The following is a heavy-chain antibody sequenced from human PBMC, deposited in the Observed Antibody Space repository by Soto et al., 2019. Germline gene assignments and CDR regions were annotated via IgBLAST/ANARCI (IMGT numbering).Heavy chain of an antibody. CDR1: GFTFSRHY. Sequence: EVQLVESGGGLVQPGGSLRLSCVASGFTFSRHYMTWVRQAPGKGLESVAKIKPDGSESYYVDSVRGRFTFSRDNAKNSLSLQMNSLRAEDTAVYYCATEEWWRLELWGQGTLVTVSS. D-gene: IGHD2-21*02. V-gene: IGHV3-7*01. CDR2: IKPDGSES. CDR3: ATEEWWRLEL. J-gene: IGHJ4*02.